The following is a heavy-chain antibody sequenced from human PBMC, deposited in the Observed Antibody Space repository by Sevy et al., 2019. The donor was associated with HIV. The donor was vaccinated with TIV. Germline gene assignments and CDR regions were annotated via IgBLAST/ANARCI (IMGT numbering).Heavy chain of an antibody. CDR3: ARHTNFFFDY. D-gene: IGHD2-8*01. Sequence: ASVKVSCRISGSTFSGHHMHWVRQAPGQGLEWMGWINPQSGGTNYAQKFQGRVTVTRDTSISTVYMELNRLRSDDTAVYYCARHTNFFFDYWGQGTLLTVSS. J-gene: IGHJ4*02. V-gene: IGHV1-2*02. CDR2: INPQSGGT. CDR1: GSTFSGHH.